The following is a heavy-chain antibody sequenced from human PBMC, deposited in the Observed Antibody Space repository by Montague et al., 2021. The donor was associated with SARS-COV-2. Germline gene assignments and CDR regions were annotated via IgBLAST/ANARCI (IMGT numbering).Heavy chain of an antibody. Sequence: SLRLSCAASGFTFSNYAMHWVRQAPGKGLEWVAVISYDGSNKYYADSVKGRFTISRDNSKNTLYLQMNSLRAEDTAVYYCARLPYFYDSTHAFDIWGQGTMVTVSS. J-gene: IGHJ3*02. D-gene: IGHD3-22*01. CDR3: ARLPYFYDSTHAFDI. CDR2: ISYDGSNK. V-gene: IGHV3-30-3*01. CDR1: GFTFSNYA.